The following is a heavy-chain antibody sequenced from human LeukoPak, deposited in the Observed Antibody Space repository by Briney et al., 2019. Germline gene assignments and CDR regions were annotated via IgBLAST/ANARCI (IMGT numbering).Heavy chain of an antibody. CDR2: IYYSGST. CDR3: ARGYPYYDILTGYSLDAFDI. CDR1: GGSISSYY. V-gene: IGHV4-59*01. D-gene: IGHD3-9*01. Sequence: SETLSLTCTVSGGSISSYYWSWIRQPPGKGLKWIGYIYYSGSTNYNPSLKSRVTISVDTSKNQFSLKLSSVTAADTAVYYCARGYPYYDILTGYSLDAFDIWGQGTMVTVSS. J-gene: IGHJ3*02.